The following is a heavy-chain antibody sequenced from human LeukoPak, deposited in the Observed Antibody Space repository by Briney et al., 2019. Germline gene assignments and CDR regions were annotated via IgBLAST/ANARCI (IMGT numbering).Heavy chain of an antibody. Sequence: GSLRLSCAASGFTFSYAMNWVRQAPGKGLEWVSVISGSGDNTYYADSVKGRFTMSRDDSKSTLYLQMNSLRADDTAVYYCAKVSSSSCYGASDYWGQGTLVTVSS. CDR2: ISGSGDNT. V-gene: IGHV3-23*01. D-gene: IGHD2-2*01. J-gene: IGHJ4*02. CDR1: GFTFSYA. CDR3: AKVSSSSCYGASDY.